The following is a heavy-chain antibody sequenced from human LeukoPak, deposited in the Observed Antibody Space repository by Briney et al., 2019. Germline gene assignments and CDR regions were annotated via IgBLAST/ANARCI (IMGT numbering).Heavy chain of an antibody. CDR2: ISGGSGST. V-gene: IGHV3-23*01. CDR3: ARGVFDYGILTGYAIFDY. J-gene: IGHJ4*02. CDR1: GFTFSSYA. Sequence: QTGGSLRLSCAASGFTFSSYAMSWVRQAPGKGLAWVSTISGGSGSTYYADSVKGRFTISRDNSKNTLYLQMNSLRAEDTAVYYCARGVFDYGILTGYAIFDYWGQGTLVTVSS. D-gene: IGHD3-9*01.